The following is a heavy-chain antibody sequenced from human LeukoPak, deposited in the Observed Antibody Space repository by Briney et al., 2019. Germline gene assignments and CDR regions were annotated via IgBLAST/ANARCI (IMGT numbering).Heavy chain of an antibody. Sequence: SETLSLTCTVSGGSITSNNYYWGWIRQPPGKGLEYIGSIYYGRSTNYTPSLKSRVTISVDMSKNQFSLKLNSVTAADTAVYYCARVPLRDCSSTSCLRYFYMDVWGKGTTVTVS. V-gene: IGHV4-39*07. CDR1: GGSITSNNYY. CDR3: ARVPLRDCSSTSCLRYFYMDV. D-gene: IGHD2-2*01. CDR2: IYYGRST. J-gene: IGHJ6*03.